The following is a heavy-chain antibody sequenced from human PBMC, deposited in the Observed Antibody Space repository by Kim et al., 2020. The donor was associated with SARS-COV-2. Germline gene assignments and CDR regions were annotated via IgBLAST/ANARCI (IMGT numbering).Heavy chain of an antibody. CDR2: ISGSGGST. CDR1: GFTFSSYA. V-gene: IGHV3-23*01. J-gene: IGHJ5*02. Sequence: GGSLRLSCAASGFTFSSYAMSWVRQAPGKGLEWVSAISGSGGSTYYADSVKGRFTISRDNSKNTLYLQMNSLRAEDTAVYYCAKDASGEGFLEWLSHPNWFDPWGQGTLVTVSS. D-gene: IGHD3-3*01. CDR3: AKDASGEGFLEWLSHPNWFDP.